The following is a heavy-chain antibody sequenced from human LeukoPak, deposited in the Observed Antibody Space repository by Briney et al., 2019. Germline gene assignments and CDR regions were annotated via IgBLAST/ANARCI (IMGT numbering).Heavy chain of an antibody. CDR2: ISGSGGST. CDR3: AKDLQLRFLEWFPPVFDY. CDR1: GFTFSSYA. D-gene: IGHD3-3*01. J-gene: IGHJ4*02. V-gene: IGHV3-23*01. Sequence: GGSLRLSCAASGFTFSSYAMSWVRQAPGQGLEWVSAISGSGGSTYYADSVKGRFTISRDNSKNTLYLQMNSLRAEDTAVYYCAKDLQLRFLEWFPPVFDYWGQGTLVAVSS.